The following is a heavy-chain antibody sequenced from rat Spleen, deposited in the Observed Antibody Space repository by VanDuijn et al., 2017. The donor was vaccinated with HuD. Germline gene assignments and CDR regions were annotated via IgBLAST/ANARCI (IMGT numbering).Heavy chain of an antibody. Sequence: QVQLQQSGTELVKPGSSVKISCKASGFTFTSNYIHWIRQQPGNGLEWIGWIYPGDGDTNYNQKFNGMATLTADKSSSTAYMQLNSLTSEDYAVYFCARGDSGGFVYWGQGTLVTASS. CDR3: ARGDSGGFVY. J-gene: IGHJ3*01. CDR2: IYPGDGDT. V-gene: IGHV1-24*01. CDR1: GFTFTSNY. D-gene: IGHD1-4*01.